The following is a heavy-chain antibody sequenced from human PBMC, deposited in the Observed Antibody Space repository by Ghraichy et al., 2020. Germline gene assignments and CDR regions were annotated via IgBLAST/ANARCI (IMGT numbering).Heavy chain of an antibody. CDR3: ARGPSSSWYPVRYYYYYYMDV. D-gene: IGHD6-13*01. CDR1: GGSISSSSYY. J-gene: IGHJ6*03. Sequence: SETLSLTCTVSGGSISSSSYYWGWIRQPPGKGLEWIGSIYYSGSTYYNPSLKSRVTISVDTSKNQFSLKLSSVTAADTAVYYCARGPSSSWYPVRYYYYYYMDVWGKGTTVTVSS. CDR2: IYYSGST. V-gene: IGHV4-39*07.